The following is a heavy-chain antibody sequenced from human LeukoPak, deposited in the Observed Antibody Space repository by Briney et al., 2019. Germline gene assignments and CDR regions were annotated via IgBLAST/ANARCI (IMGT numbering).Heavy chain of an antibody. V-gene: IGHV3-21*04. J-gene: IGHJ4*02. CDR2: IGSGSTYI. CDR3: ANYGVVRGVLFDY. CDR1: GFAFGSFN. Sequence: GGTLRLSCAASGFAFGSFNMNWVRQAPGKGLEWVSSIGSGSTYIYYADSVKGRFTISRDNAKNSLYLQMNSLRAEDTAVYYCANYGVVRGVLFDYWGQGTLVTVSS. D-gene: IGHD3-10*01.